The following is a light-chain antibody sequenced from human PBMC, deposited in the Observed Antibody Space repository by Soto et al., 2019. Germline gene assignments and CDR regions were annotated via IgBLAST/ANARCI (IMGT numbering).Light chain of an antibody. CDR1: QTVRNNY. CDR3: QQFSSYPLT. Sequence: EFLLTQSPGTLSWSPGERATLSWRASQTVRNNYLAWYQQKPGQAPRLLIYDASSRATGIPERFSGGGSGTDFTLTISRLEPEDFAVYYCQQFSSYPLTFGGGTKVDIK. CDR2: DAS. V-gene: IGKV3-20*01. J-gene: IGKJ4*01.